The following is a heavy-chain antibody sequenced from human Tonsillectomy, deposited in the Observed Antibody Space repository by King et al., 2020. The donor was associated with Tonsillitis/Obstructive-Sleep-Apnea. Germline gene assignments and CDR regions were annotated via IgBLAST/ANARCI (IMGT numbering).Heavy chain of an antibody. V-gene: IGHV4-39*01. CDR3: ARMGYDFWSGYPGHYNWFDP. Sequence: QLQESGPGLVKPSETLSLTCTVSGGSISSSSYYWGWIRQPPGKGLEWIGSIYYSGSTYYNPSLKSRVTNSVDPSKNRSPLKLGPVTAADTAVYYCARMGYDFWSGYPGHYNWFDPWGQGTLVTVSS. D-gene: IGHD3-3*01. CDR1: GGSISSSSYY. CDR2: IYYSGST. J-gene: IGHJ5*02.